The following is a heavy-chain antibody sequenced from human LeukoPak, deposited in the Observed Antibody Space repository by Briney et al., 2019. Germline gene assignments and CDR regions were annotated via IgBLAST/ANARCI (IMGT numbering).Heavy chain of an antibody. CDR1: GFIFSSYA. Sequence: GGSLRLSCAASGFIFSSYAMHWVRQAPGKCVEYVSAISSNGVKTYYAESVKGRFTISRDNSNNTLYLQMGSLRAEDMAVYYCARGRGGSYDHWGQGTLVTVSS. V-gene: IGHV3-64*02. J-gene: IGHJ4*02. D-gene: IGHD1-26*01. CDR3: ARGRGGSYDH. CDR2: ISSNGVKT.